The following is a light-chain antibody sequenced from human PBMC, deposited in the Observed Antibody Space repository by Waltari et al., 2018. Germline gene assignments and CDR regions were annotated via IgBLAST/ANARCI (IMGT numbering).Light chain of an antibody. CDR3: QQRSNWPLT. CDR2: DAS. V-gene: IGKV3-11*01. Sequence: EIVLTQSPATLSLSPGERATLSCSASQSVSSSLVWYQQKPGQAPRLLIYDASNRAAGIPARFSGSGSGTDFTLTISTLEPEDFAVYYCQQRSNWPLTFGGGTKVEIK. J-gene: IGKJ4*01. CDR1: QSVSSS.